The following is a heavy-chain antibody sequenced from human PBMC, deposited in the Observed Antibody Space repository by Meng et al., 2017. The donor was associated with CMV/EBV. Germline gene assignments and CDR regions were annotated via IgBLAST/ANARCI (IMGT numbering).Heavy chain of an antibody. Sequence: SLKISCAASGFTFDDYAMHWVRQAPGKGLEWVSGISWNSGSIGYADSVKGRFTISRDNANNSLYLQMNSLRAEDTALYYCAKDFTMFGVVISSYGMDVWGQGTTVTVSS. CDR1: GFTFDDYA. V-gene: IGHV3-9*01. CDR2: ISWNSGSI. D-gene: IGHD3-3*01. J-gene: IGHJ6*02. CDR3: AKDFTMFGVVISSYGMDV.